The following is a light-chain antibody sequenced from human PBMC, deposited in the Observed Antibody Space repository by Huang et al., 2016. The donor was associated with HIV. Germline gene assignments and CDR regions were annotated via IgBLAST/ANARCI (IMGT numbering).Light chain of an antibody. V-gene: IGKV1-NL1*01. CDR3: QQYYGNPLT. CDR1: RGIDNS. CDR2: AAS. J-gene: IGKJ4*01. Sequence: DIQMTQSPSSLSASVRDRVTITCRASRGIDNSLAWYQLKPGKAPKLLIYAASKLKRGVPSRFRGSGSGADYNLTISSLQPEDFATYYCQQYYGNPLTFGGGTKVEI.